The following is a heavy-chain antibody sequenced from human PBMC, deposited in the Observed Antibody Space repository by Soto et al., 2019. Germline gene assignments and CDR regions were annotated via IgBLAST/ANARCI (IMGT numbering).Heavy chain of an antibody. CDR1: GFSIRKYW. D-gene: IGHD2-8*01. CDR2: ISGDGTTT. CDR3: AIQDCTNDVCLEAAVTVGGALEY. V-gene: IGHV3-74*01. J-gene: IGHJ4*02. Sequence: EVQLVESGGGLVQPGEALRLACAASGFSIRKYWMHWVRQAPGKGPVWVSYISGDGTTTDYAGSVKGRFTISRDNAKNSLFLQMDSLRVEDTGIYFCAIQDCTNDVCLEAAVTVGGALEYWGRGAQVTVSS.